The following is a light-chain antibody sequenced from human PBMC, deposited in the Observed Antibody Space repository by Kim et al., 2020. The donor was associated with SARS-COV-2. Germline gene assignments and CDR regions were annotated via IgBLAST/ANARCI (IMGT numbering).Light chain of an antibody. V-gene: IGLV2-14*03. CDR3: SSYTRSTSYV. CDR1: SSDVGGYNY. Sequence: GQSVTISCTGTSSDVGGYNYVSWYQQHPGKAPKLMIYDVIKRPSGVSNRFSGSKSGNTASLTISGLQAEDEADYYCSSYTRSTSYVFGTGTKVTVL. CDR2: DVI. J-gene: IGLJ1*01.